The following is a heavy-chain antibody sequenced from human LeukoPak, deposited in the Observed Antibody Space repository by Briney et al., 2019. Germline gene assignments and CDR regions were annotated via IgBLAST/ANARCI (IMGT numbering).Heavy chain of an antibody. V-gene: IGHV4-59*01. D-gene: IGHD6-13*01. CDR2: IYYSGST. CDR3: ARGSGYSSSWLVVTAISWAFDI. CDR1: GGSISSYY. J-gene: IGHJ3*02. Sequence: SETLSLTCTVSGGSISSYYWSWIRQPPGKGLEWIGYIYYSGSTNYNPPLKSRVTISVDTSKNQFSLKLSSVTAADTAVYYCARGSGYSSSWLVVTAISWAFDIWGQGTMVTVSS.